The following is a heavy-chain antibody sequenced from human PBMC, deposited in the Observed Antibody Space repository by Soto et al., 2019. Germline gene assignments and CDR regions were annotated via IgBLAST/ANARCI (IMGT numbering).Heavy chain of an antibody. J-gene: IGHJ4*02. V-gene: IGHV3-74*01. CDR1: GFTFSSYW. CDR3: AGAPASISGQDPRRIAY. CDR2: VNGDETMS. D-gene: IGHD6-19*01. Sequence: GGSLRLSCAASGFTFSSYWMHWVRQAPGKGLVWVSRVNGDETMSIYADSVEGRFTISRDNAKNTLYLQMNSLRADDTAVYYCAGAPASISGQDPRRIAYWGQGTLVTVS.